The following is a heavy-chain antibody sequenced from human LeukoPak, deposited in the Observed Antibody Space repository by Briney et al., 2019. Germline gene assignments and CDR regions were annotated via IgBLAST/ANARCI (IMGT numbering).Heavy chain of an antibody. CDR2: ISGSGGST. D-gene: IGHD1-26*01. CDR3: AKAPVGNPVGARVDY. Sequence: GGSLRLSCAASGFIFSSYAMFWVRQAPGKGLEWVSGISGSGGSTYYADSVKGRFTISRDNSKNTLYLQMNSLRAEDTAVYYCAKAPVGNPVGARVDYWGQGTLVTVSS. V-gene: IGHV3-23*01. J-gene: IGHJ4*02. CDR1: GFIFSSYA.